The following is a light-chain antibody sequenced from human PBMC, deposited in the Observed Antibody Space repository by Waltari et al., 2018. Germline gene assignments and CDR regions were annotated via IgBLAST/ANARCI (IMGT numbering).Light chain of an antibody. CDR1: QAILYNSNNKNY. CDR2: WAS. V-gene: IGKV4-1*01. Sequence: DIVMTQSPGSLVVSLGERATINCNSGQAILYNSNNKNYLAWYQHKPGQSPKLLFYWASTRASGVPDRFSGSGSGTDFTLTISRVQAEDVAIYYCQQYYKTPSFGGGTKVE. J-gene: IGKJ4*01. CDR3: QQYYKTPS.